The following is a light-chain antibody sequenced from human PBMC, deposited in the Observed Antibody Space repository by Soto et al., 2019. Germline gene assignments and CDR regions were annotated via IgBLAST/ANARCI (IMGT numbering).Light chain of an antibody. Sequence: EIVLTQSPGTLSLSPGERATLSCRASQSVSSSYLAWYQQKPGQAPRLLIYGASSRATGIPDRFSGSGSGTDFTLTLSRLEPEDFAVYYCQQYGSSPPWTFGQGAKVEIK. CDR1: QSVSSSY. CDR3: QQYGSSPPWT. J-gene: IGKJ1*01. V-gene: IGKV3-20*01. CDR2: GAS.